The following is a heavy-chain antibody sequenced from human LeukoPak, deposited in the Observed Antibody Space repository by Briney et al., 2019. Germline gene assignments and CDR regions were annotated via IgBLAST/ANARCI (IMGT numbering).Heavy chain of an antibody. D-gene: IGHD3-22*01. CDR2: INPSDGST. V-gene: IGHV1-46*01. CDR1: GYTFTSYY. J-gene: IGHJ4*02. Sequence: WASVKVSCKASGYTFTSYYMHWVRQAPGQGLEWMGIINPSDGSTSYAQKFQGGVTMTRDMSTSTVYMELSSLRSEDTAVYYCARGEYYYDSSGYSLPRYYFDYWGQGTLVTVSS. CDR3: ARGEYYYDSSGYSLPRYYFDY.